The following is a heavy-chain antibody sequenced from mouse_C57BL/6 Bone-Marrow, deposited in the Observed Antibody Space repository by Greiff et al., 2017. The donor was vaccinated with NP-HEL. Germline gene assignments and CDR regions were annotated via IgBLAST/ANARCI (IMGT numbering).Heavy chain of an antibody. J-gene: IGHJ4*01. V-gene: IGHV1-64*01. CDR3: ARTDLYYGYDHAMDY. Sequence: QVQLQQPGAELVKPGASVKLSCKASGYTFTSYWMHWVKQRPGQGLEWIGMIHPNSGSTNYNEKFKSKATLTVDKSSSTAYMQLSSLTSEDSAVYYCARTDLYYGYDHAMDYWGQGTSVTVSS. D-gene: IGHD2-2*01. CDR1: GYTFTSYW. CDR2: IHPNSGST.